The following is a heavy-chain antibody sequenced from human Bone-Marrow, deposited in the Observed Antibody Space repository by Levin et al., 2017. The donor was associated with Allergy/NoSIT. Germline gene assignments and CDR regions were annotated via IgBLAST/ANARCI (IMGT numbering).Heavy chain of an antibody. V-gene: IGHV5-51*01. Sequence: GESLKISCKDSGYSFTNNWIGWVRQMPGKDLEWMGVIYPGDTDTRYSPSFQGRVTISADKSISTAYLEWSSLKAADTAMYYCVRPRYSSSSLTFDYWGQGTLVTVSS. CDR3: VRPRYSSSSLTFDY. J-gene: IGHJ4*02. CDR1: GYSFTNNW. CDR2: IYPGDTDT. D-gene: IGHD6-6*01.